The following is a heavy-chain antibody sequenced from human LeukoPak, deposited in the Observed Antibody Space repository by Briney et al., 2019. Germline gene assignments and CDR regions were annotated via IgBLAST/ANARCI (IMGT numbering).Heavy chain of an antibody. CDR1: GLTVSSNY. CDR2: IYSDGTT. Sequence: AGGSLRLSCAALGLTVSSNYMSWVRQAPGKGLEWGSVIYSDGTTYYADSVKGRFIISRDNSKNTLYLQMNNVRAEDTAVYYCAREGSSGWYEFWFDSWGQGTLVTVSS. J-gene: IGHJ5*01. CDR3: AREGSSGWYEFWFDS. V-gene: IGHV3-66*01. D-gene: IGHD6-19*01.